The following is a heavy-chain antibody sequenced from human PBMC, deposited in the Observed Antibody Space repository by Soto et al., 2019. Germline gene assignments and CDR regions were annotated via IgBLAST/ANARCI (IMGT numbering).Heavy chain of an antibody. J-gene: IGHJ4*02. V-gene: IGHV3-21*04. CDR3: AKGGYNYGFLFDC. Sequence: GGSLRLSCAASGFTFSSYAMHWVRQAPGKGLEWVSSISSSSSYIYYADSVKGRFTISRDNAKNSLYLQMNSLRAEDTAVYYCAKGGYNYGFLFDCWGQGTLVTVSS. D-gene: IGHD5-18*01. CDR2: ISSSSSYI. CDR1: GFTFSSYA.